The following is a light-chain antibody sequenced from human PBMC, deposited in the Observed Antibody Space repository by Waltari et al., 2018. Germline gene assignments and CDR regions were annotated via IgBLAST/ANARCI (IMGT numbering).Light chain of an antibody. CDR1: SRDVGGYNF. V-gene: IGLV2-11*01. CDR2: DVS. CDR3: CSYAGSHTLGV. Sequence: QSALTQPRSVSGSPGQSVTISCTGTSRDVGGYNFVSWYQHLPGKAPKLIIYDVSGRPSGVPDRFSGSKSGNTASLTISGLQAEDEADYYCCSYAGSHTLGVFGTGTKVTVL. J-gene: IGLJ1*01.